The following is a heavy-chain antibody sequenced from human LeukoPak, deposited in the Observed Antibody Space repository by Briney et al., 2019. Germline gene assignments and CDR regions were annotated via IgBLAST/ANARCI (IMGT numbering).Heavy chain of an antibody. CDR3: AKVLGLILGGFDS. J-gene: IGHJ4*02. D-gene: IGHD2-15*01. V-gene: IGHV3-30*18. CDR1: GFTFSSYG. CDR2: ISYDGSDK. Sequence: GRSLRLSCAASGFTFSSYGMHWVRQAPGKGLEWVAVISYDGSDKKYADSVKGRFTISRDNSKNTLYLQMNSLRAEDTAVYYCAKVLGLILGGFDSWGQGTLLTVSS.